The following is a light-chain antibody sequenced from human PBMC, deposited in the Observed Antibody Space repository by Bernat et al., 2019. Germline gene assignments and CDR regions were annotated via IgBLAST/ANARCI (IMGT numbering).Light chain of an antibody. CDR1: QTISNY. CDR3: QQTYTTPLT. J-gene: IGKJ4*01. Sequence: DIQMTQSPSSLSASVGDKVTITCRSSQTISNYLNWYRQQPGKAPNLLISAASSLQSDVPSRFSGSCSGTEFTLTISSLHPEDFAIYYCQQTYTTPLTFGGGTKVEI. V-gene: IGKV1-39*01. CDR2: AAS.